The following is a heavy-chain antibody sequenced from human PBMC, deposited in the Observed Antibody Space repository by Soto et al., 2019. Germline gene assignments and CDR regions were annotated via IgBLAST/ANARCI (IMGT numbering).Heavy chain of an antibody. CDR2: IYYSGST. V-gene: IGHV4-59*01. CDR3: ARAYGSGSSDYYYGMDV. D-gene: IGHD3-10*01. J-gene: IGHJ6*02. Sequence: PSETLSLTCTVSGGSISSYYWSWIRQPPGKGLEWIGYIYYSGSTNYNPSLKSRVTISVDTSKNQFSLKLSSVTAADTAVYYCARAYGSGSSDYYYGMDVWGQGXTVTVYS. CDR1: GGSISSYY.